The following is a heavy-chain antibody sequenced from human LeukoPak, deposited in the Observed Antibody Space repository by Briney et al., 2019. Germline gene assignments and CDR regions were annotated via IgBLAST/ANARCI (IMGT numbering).Heavy chain of an antibody. CDR1: GGSFSGYY. CDR2: INHSGST. CDR3: AKAYGGNSES. D-gene: IGHD4-23*01. J-gene: IGHJ4*02. Sequence: SETLSLTCAVYGGSFSGYYWSWIRQPPGKGLEWIGEINHSGSTNYNPSLKSRVTISVDTSKNQFSLKLSSVTAADTAVYYRAKAYGGNSESRGQGTLVTVSS. V-gene: IGHV4-34*01.